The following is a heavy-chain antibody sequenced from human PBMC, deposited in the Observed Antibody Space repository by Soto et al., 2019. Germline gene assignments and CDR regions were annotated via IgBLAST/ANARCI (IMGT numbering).Heavy chain of an antibody. D-gene: IGHD3-10*01. J-gene: IGHJ4*02. Sequence: LRLSCAASGFTFSSYSMNWVRQAPGKGLEWVSYISSSSSTIYYADSVKGRFTISRDNAKNSLYLQMNSLRAEDTAVYYCAIERTGYDSWGQGTLVTVSS. V-gene: IGHV3-48*01. CDR1: GFTFSSYS. CDR2: ISSSSSTI. CDR3: AIERTGYDS.